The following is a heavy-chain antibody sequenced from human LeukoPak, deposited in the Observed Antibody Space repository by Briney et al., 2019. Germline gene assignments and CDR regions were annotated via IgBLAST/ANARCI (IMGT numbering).Heavy chain of an antibody. CDR1: GYTFTNYD. V-gene: IGHV1-8*03. CDR3: ARTQQLVLRSPLDP. J-gene: IGHJ5*02. Sequence: ASVKVSCKASGYTFTNYDIHWVRQATGQGLEWMGWMNPYSGNTGYAQNFQGRITITRNTSISTAYMELSSLRSEDTAVYYRARTQQLVLRSPLDPWGQGTLVTVSS. CDR2: MNPYSGNT. D-gene: IGHD6-13*01.